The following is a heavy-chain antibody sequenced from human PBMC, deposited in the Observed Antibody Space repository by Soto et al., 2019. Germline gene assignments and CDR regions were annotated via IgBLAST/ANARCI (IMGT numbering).Heavy chain of an antibody. D-gene: IGHD3-16*01. J-gene: IGHJ5*02. CDR2: IHTVDGDT. CDR1: GYTFNRYA. CDR3: ARVPRYTSDVVQVPAVMFDDWFVP. V-gene: IGHV1-3*04. Sequence: QVQLVQSGAEVKKPGASVKLSCETSGYTFNRYAVQWVRQAPGQTVEWLGWIHTVDGDTKCSQKSQDSLPITRDTSTTTASMQLTNLRSEDTAMYYCARVPRYTSDVVQVPAVMFDDWFVPWGQGTLVTVSS.